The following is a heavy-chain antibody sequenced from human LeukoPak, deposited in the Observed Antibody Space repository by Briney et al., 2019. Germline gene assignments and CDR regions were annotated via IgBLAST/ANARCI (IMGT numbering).Heavy chain of an antibody. CDR2: ISSSSSYI. CDR1: GFTFSSYS. CDR3: ARDHGIPGSGSYRFDY. Sequence: PGGSLRLSFAPSGFTFSSYSMNWVRQAPGKGLGWVSSISSSSSYIYYADSVKGRFTISRDYAKNLLDLQMNSLRIEDTAVYYCARDHGIPGSGSYRFDYWGHGTLVTVSS. V-gene: IGHV3-21*06. D-gene: IGHD3-10*01. J-gene: IGHJ4*01.